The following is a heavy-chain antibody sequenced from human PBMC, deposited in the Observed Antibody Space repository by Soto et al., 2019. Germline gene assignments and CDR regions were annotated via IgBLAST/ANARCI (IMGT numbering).Heavy chain of an antibody. CDR2: ISSSSSYI. CDR1: GFTFSSYS. Sequence: EVQLVESGGGLVKPGGSLRLSCAASGFTFSSYSMNWVRQAPGKGLEWVSSISSSSSYIYYADSVMGRFTISRDNAKNSLYLQMNSLRAEDTAVYYCAFAGSGSYSNVPDAFDIWGQGTMVTVSS. V-gene: IGHV3-21*01. J-gene: IGHJ3*02. CDR3: AFAGSGSYSNVPDAFDI. D-gene: IGHD3-10*01.